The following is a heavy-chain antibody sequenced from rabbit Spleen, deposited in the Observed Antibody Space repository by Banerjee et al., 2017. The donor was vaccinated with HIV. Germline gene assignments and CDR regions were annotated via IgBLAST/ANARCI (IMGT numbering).Heavy chain of an antibody. CDR3: ARDTGSSFSSYGMDL. Sequence: EQLEESGGGLVKPEGSLTLTCKASGVSFSNDYYICWVRQAPGKGPEWITCIYADGIVSYYASWAKGRFTISKTSSTTVTLQMTSLTVADTATYFCARDTGSSFSSYGMDLWGPGTLVTVS. CDR2: IYADGIVS. V-gene: IGHV1S45*01. D-gene: IGHD8-1*01. J-gene: IGHJ6*01. CDR1: GVSFSNDYY.